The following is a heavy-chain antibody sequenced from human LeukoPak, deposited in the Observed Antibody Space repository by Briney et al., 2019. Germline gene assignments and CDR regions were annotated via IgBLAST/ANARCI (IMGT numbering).Heavy chain of an antibody. CDR3: ARYHH. J-gene: IGHJ5*02. Sequence: ASVTVSCKASGYTFTGYYMYWVRLAPGPGLEWMGLINPNSGGTNYEQKFQRRVTMVRDTSISTAYRELSRLRSDDTAVYNCARYHHWGQGTLVTVSS. CDR1: GYTFTGYY. V-gene: IGHV1-2*02. CDR2: INPNSGGT.